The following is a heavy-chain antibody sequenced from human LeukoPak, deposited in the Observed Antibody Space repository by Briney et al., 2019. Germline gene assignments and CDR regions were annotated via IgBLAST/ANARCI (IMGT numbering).Heavy chain of an antibody. CDR2: IYYSGST. J-gene: IGHJ4*02. CDR1: GGSISSYY. Sequence: SETLSLTCTVSGGSISSYYWSWLRQPPGKGLEWIGYIYYSGSTNYNPSLKSRVTISVDTSKNQFSLKLSSVTAADTAVYYCARRDYAFDYWGQGTLVTVSS. V-gene: IGHV4-59*08. CDR3: ARRDYAFDY. D-gene: IGHD4-17*01.